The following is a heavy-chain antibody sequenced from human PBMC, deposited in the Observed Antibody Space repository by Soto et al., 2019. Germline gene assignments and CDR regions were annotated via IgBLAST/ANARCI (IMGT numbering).Heavy chain of an antibody. V-gene: IGHV4-31*03. D-gene: IGHD6-25*01. CDR2: IYYSGST. J-gene: IGHJ6*02. Sequence: TLSLTCPVSGGSISSVGHYWTWIRQQPGKGLVWIGYIYYSGSTDYNPSLKSRVTISVDRSKNQFSLNLSSVTAADTAIYYCARESGGYDSSTRYGLDVWGQGTTVTVSS. CDR1: GGSISSVGHY. CDR3: ARESGGYDSSTRYGLDV.